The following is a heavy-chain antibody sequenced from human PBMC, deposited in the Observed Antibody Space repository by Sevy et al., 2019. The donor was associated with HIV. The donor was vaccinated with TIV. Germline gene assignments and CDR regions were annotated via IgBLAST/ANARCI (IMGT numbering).Heavy chain of an antibody. CDR1: GFTFSSYS. CDR2: ISSSSYI. J-gene: IGHJ4*02. Sequence: GGSLRLSCAASGFTFSSYSMNWVRQAPGKGLEWVSSISSSSYIYYADSVKGRFTISRDNAKNSLYLQMNSLRAEDTAVYYCARDQKGGELDYWGQGTLVTVSS. D-gene: IGHD3-10*01. CDR3: ARDQKGGELDY. V-gene: IGHV3-21*01.